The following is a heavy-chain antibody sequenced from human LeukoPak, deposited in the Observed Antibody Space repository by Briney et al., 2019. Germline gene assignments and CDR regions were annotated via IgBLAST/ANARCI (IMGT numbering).Heavy chain of an antibody. CDR2: ISGSGGST. CDR3: AEAHYDFWSGYYRLYYFDY. D-gene: IGHD3-3*01. V-gene: IGHV3-23*01. J-gene: IGHJ4*02. Sequence: PGGSLRLSCAASGFTFSSYAMSWVRQAPGKGLEWVSAISGSGGSTYYADSVKGRFTISRDNSKNTLYLQMNSLRAEDTAVYYCAEAHYDFWSGYYRLYYFDYWGQGTLVTVSS. CDR1: GFTFSSYA.